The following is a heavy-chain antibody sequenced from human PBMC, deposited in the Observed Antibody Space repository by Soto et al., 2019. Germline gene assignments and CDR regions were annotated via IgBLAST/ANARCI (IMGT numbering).Heavy chain of an antibody. CDR1: GFTFSDYA. Sequence: VQLVESGGGVVQPGRSLRLSCAASGFTFSDYAMHWVRQAPGKGLEWVAVVSHDGRNTHYAESVKGRFSISRDSSKNTVSLEMTSLRAEDTAVYYCAKGGRQWLVTSDFNYWGQGALVTVSS. J-gene: IGHJ4*02. D-gene: IGHD6-19*01. CDR3: AKGGRQWLVTSDFNY. CDR2: VSHDGRNT. V-gene: IGHV3-30*18.